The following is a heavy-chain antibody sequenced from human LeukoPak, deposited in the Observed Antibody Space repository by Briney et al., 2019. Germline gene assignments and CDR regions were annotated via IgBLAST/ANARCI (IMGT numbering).Heavy chain of an antibody. CDR3: AISPAPQWIRYDY. J-gene: IGHJ4*02. V-gene: IGHV3-23*01. D-gene: IGHD5-12*01. CDR1: GFTSSSYA. Sequence: PGGSLRLSCAASGFTSSSYAMSWVRQAPGKGLEWVSAISGSGGSTYYADSVKGRFTISRDNSKNTLYLQMNSLRAEDTAVYYCAISPAPQWIRYDYWGQGTLVTVSS. CDR2: ISGSGGST.